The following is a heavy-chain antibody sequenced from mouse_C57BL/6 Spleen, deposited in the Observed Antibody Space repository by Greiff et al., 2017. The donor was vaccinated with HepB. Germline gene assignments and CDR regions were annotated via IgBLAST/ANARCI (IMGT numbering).Heavy chain of an antibody. CDR3: SRNSYYSNYDYYAMDY. CDR2: IWSGGST. J-gene: IGHJ4*01. V-gene: IGHV2-2*01. D-gene: IGHD2-5*01. Sequence: VQVVESGPGLVQPSQSLSITCTVSGFSLTSYGVHWVRQSPGKGLEWLGVIWSGGSTDYNAAFISRLSISKDNSKSQVFFKMNSLQADDTAIYYLSRNSYYSNYDYYAMDYWGQGTSVTVSS. CDR1: GFSLTSYG.